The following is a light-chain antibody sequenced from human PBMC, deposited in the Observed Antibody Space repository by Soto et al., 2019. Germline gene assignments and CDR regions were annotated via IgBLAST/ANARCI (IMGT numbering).Light chain of an antibody. CDR3: QQYNSYSRYT. CDR2: KAS. J-gene: IGKJ2*01. Sequence: DIQMTQSPSTLSASVGDRVTITCRASQSISSWLAWYQQKPGKAPKLLIYKASSVESGVPSRFSGSGSGTEFTLTIRSQQPDDYATYYCQQYNSYSRYTFGQGTKLEIK. CDR1: QSISSW. V-gene: IGKV1-5*03.